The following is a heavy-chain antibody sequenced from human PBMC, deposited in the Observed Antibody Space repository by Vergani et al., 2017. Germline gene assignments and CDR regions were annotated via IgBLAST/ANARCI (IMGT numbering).Heavy chain of an antibody. J-gene: IGHJ6*03. D-gene: IGHD6-13*01. CDR1: GFTFSSYG. V-gene: IGHV3-30*03. CDR3: ARPKVAAALYYYYMDV. Sequence: QVQLVESGGGVVQPGRSLRLSCAASGFTFSSYGMHWVRQAPGKGLEWVAVISYDGSNKYYADSVKGRFTISRDNSKNTLYLQMNSLSAEDTAVYYCARPKVAAALYYYYMDVWGKGTTVTVSS. CDR2: ISYDGSNK.